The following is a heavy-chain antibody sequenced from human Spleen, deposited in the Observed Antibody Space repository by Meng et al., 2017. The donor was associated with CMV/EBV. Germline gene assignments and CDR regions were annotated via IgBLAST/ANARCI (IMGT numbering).Heavy chain of an antibody. J-gene: IGHJ4*02. V-gene: IGHV4-4*07. D-gene: IGHD1-1*01. CDR2: IYTSGST. Sequence: QVQLKGSGPGRGKPSATLSPTCHVSGGAISSYYWSWIRQPAGKGLEWIGRIYTSGSTNYNPSLKSRVTMSVDTSKNQFSLKLSSVTAADTAVYYCARDQLIDPLGDFDYWGQGTLVTVSS. CDR1: GGAISSYY. CDR3: ARDQLIDPLGDFDY.